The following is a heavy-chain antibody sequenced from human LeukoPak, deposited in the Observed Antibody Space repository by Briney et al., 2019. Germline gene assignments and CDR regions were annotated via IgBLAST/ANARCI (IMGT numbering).Heavy chain of an antibody. CDR2: ISGSGGST. D-gene: IGHD6-19*01. CDR3: AKEYSSGWYELYYFDY. J-gene: IGHJ4*02. V-gene: IGHV3-23*01. Sequence: GGSLRLSCAASGFTFSSYAMSWVRQAPGKGLEWVSAISGSGGSTYYADSVKGRFTISRDNSKNTLYLQMSSLRAEDTAVYYCAKEYSSGWYELYYFDYWGQGTLVTVSS. CDR1: GFTFSSYA.